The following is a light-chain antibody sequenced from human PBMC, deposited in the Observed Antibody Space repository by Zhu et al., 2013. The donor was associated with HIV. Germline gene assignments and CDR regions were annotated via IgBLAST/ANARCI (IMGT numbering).Light chain of an antibody. CDR3: QSYDTSLSSWV. CDR1: SSNIGTRYA. J-gene: IGLJ3*02. CDR2: GNN. Sequence: QSVLTQPPSVSGAPGQRVTISCTGSSSNIGTRYAVHWYQQLPGTAPRLLIYGNNNRPSGVPDRFSGSKSGTSASLAITGLQAEDEADYYCQSYDTSLSSWVFGGGTKLTVL. V-gene: IGLV1-40*01.